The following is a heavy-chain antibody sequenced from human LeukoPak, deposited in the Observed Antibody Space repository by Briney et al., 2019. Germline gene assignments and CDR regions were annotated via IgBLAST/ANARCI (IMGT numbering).Heavy chain of an antibody. CDR1: GNYW. CDR3: VSFYETY. V-gene: IGHV3-74*01. D-gene: IGHD2-2*01. J-gene: IGHJ4*02. CDR2: INRDGSWT. Sequence: GGSLRLSCAASGNYWMHWVRQAPGKGLVWVSHINRDGSWTSYAGSVKGRFTISKDNAKNTVYLQMNNLRAEDTAVYYCVSFYETYWGRGTLVTVSS.